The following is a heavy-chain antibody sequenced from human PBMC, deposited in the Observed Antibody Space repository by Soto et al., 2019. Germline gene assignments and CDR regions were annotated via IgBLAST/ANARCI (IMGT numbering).Heavy chain of an antibody. D-gene: IGHD5-18*01. CDR1: GGSFSSYT. V-gene: IGHV1-69*02. Sequence: GTSVKVSCKASGGSFSSYTFSWVRQAPGQGLEWMGRIIPLLDIANYPQNFQGRVTITADKSTSTAFMEVSSLRSEDTAMYYCASGYSYGCFDYWGQGTRVTVSS. CDR3: ASGYSYGCFDY. J-gene: IGHJ4*02. CDR2: IIPLLDIA.